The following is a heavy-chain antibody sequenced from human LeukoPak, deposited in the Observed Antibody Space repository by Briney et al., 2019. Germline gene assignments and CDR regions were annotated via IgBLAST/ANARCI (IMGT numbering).Heavy chain of an antibody. CDR1: GFTFSDYG. D-gene: IGHD6-6*01. CDR3: ARKQYSTSSSILGAFDI. CDR2: ITYDGKNK. J-gene: IGHJ3*02. Sequence: GGSLRLSCAASGFTFSDYGIHWVRQAPGKGLEWVAFITYDGKNKYYADSVRGRITISRDTSKNTVYLQMNSLRAEDTAVYYCARKQYSTSSSILGAFDIWGQGTMVTVSS. V-gene: IGHV3-30*02.